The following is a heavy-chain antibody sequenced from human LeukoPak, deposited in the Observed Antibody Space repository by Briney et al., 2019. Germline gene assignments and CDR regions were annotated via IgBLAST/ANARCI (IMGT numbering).Heavy chain of an antibody. CDR1: GVSISSYY. CDR3: ARGLYYDSSTPSGY. CDR2: ISYSGNT. D-gene: IGHD3-22*01. V-gene: IGHV4-59*01. Sequence: KPSENLSLTCTVSGVSISSYYWTWIRQPPGKGLEWIGYISYSGNTKYNPSLKSRVTISVDTSKNQFSLKLSSVTAADTAVYYCARGLYYDSSTPSGYWGQGTLVTVSS. J-gene: IGHJ4*02.